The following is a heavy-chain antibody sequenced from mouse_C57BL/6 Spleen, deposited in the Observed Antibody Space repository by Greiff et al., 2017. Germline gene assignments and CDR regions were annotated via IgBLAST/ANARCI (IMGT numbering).Heavy chain of an antibody. CDR3: ASVDYGNYFDY. V-gene: IGHV5-4*03. CDR1: GFTFSSYA. D-gene: IGHD1-1*01. Sequence: EVKVEESGGGLVKPGGSLKLSCAASGFTFSSYAMSWVRQTPEKRLEWVATISDGGSYTYYPDNVKGRFTISRDNAKNNLYLLMSHLKSEDTAMYYCASVDYGNYFDYWGQGTTLTVSS. J-gene: IGHJ2*01. CDR2: ISDGGSYT.